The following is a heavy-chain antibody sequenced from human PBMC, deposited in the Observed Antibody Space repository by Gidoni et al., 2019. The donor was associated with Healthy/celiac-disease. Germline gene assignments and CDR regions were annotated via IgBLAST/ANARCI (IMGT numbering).Heavy chain of an antibody. Sequence: RGLEWVAVISYDGSNKYYADSVKGRFTISRDNSKNTLYVQMNSLRAEDTAVYYCARGTNYYDGGGYFGLWGRGTLVTVSS. J-gene: IGHJ2*01. V-gene: IGHV3-30-3*01. CDR2: ISYDGSNK. CDR3: ARGTNYYDGGGYFGL. D-gene: IGHD3-22*01.